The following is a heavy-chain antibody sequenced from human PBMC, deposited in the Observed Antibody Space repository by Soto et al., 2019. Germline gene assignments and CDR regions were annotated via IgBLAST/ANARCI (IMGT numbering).Heavy chain of an antibody. CDR2: ISAYNGNT. D-gene: IGHD6-25*01. CDR3: ARVAGYYYYYGMDV. Sequence: ASVKVSCKASDYTFTSYGISWVRQAPGQGLEWMGWISAYNGNTNYAQKLQGRVTMTTDTSTSTAYMELRSLRSDDTAVYYCARVAGYYYYYGMDVWGQGTTVTVS. V-gene: IGHV1-18*04. CDR1: DYTFTSYG. J-gene: IGHJ6*02.